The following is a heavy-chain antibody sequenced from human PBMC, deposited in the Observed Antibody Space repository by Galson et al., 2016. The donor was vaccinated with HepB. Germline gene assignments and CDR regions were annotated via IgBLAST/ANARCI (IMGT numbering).Heavy chain of an antibody. CDR1: GLTFSRYW. CDR3: ASYFSNYVSY. V-gene: IGHV3-7*01. CDR2: IKEDGSGK. D-gene: IGHD4-11*01. J-gene: IGHJ4*02. Sequence: SLRLSCATSGLTFSRYWMSWVRQAPGKGLEWVANIKEDGSGKYYVASVKGRFTISRDNAKNSMYLQMNSLRAEDTAVDYCASYFSNYVSYWGQGTLVTVSS.